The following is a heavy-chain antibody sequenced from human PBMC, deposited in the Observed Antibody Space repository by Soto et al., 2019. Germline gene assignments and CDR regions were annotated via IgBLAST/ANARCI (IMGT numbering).Heavy chain of an antibody. CDR2: IYYGGST. Sequence: QVQLQQSGPGLVKPSQTLSLTCTVSGGSISSGGYYWSWIRKHPGKGLEWIGYIYYGGSTYYNPSPKRRVTISIDTSKNQSSLKLSSVTAADTAVYYCARELRFGEDYYGMDVWGQGTTVTVAS. CDR3: ARELRFGEDYYGMDV. V-gene: IGHV4-31*03. J-gene: IGHJ6*02. D-gene: IGHD3-10*01. CDR1: GGSISSGGYY.